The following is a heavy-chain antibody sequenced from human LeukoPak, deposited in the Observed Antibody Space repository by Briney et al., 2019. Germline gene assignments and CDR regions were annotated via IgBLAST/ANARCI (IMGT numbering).Heavy chain of an antibody. Sequence: ASVKVSCKASGYTFTGYYIHWVRQAPGQGLEWMGWINPNGGGTNYAQKFQGRVTVTRDTPINTAYMELSRLRSDDTAVYYCARGRAGTTSWFDPWGQGTLVTVSS. CDR2: INPNGGGT. CDR3: ARGRAGTTSWFDP. CDR1: GYTFTGYY. D-gene: IGHD6-19*01. V-gene: IGHV1-2*02. J-gene: IGHJ5*02.